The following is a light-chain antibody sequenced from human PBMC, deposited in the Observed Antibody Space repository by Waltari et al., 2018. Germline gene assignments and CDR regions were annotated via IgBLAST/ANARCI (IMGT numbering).Light chain of an antibody. CDR3: HQYENLPPT. CDR1: QDISNY. V-gene: IGKV1-33*01. CDR2: DAS. J-gene: IGKJ2*01. Sequence: DIQMTQSPSPLSASVGDRVLITCQASQDISNYLNWYQQKPGKAPKLLIYDASNLETGVPSRFSGSGSGTDFSFTISSMQPEDIATYYCHQYENLPPTFGQGTKLDIK.